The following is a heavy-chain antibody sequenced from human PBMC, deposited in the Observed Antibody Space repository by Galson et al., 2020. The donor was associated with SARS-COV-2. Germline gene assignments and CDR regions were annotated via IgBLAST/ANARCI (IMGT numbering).Heavy chain of an antibody. CDR1: GDSVSSSSYQ. V-gene: IGHV4-39*07. CDR2: IYYGGST. CDR3: ARGARGGAAAPFQY. J-gene: IGHJ1*01. D-gene: IGHD6-13*01. Sequence: SETLSLTCTVSGDSVSSSSYQWGWIRQPPGEGLEWTGSIYYGGSTYRNPSLRSRVTISVDTSKNQFSLTFSSVTAGDTAVYFCARGARGGAAAPFQYWGLGTLVTVSS.